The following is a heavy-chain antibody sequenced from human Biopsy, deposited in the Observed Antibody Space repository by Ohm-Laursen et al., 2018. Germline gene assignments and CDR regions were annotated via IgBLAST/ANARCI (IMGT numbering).Heavy chain of an antibody. J-gene: IGHJ2*01. V-gene: IGHV4-59*01. CDR1: GDSISSYY. Sequence: SETLSLTCPFSGDSISSYYWSWIRRPPGKGLRWIGYVYYTGGTDYNPSLQSRVPISVDTSKNHFSLRLRSVTPADTAIYYCARDRGYYSDRTVPGYFDLWGRGTLVTVSS. CDR2: VYYTGGT. CDR3: ARDRGYYSDRTVPGYFDL. D-gene: IGHD3-22*01.